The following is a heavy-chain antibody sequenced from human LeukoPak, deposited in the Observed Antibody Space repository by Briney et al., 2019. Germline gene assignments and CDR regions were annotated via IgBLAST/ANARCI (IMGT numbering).Heavy chain of an antibody. CDR3: ARNFGGRRYYDPARFDP. Sequence: SETLSLTCTVSGGSISSYYWSWIRQPPGKGLEWIGYIYYSGSTNYNPSLKSRVTISVDTSKNQFSLKLSSVTAADTAVYYCARNFGGRRYYDPARFDPGGQGALVTVSS. V-gene: IGHV4-59*01. CDR1: GGSISSYY. J-gene: IGHJ5*02. D-gene: IGHD3-22*01. CDR2: IYYSGST.